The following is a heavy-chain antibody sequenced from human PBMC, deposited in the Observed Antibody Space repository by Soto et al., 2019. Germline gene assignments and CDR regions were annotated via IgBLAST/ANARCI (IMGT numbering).Heavy chain of an antibody. CDR2: IIPIFGTA. D-gene: IGHD6-6*01. CDR1: GGTFSSYA. V-gene: IGHV1-69*06. CDR3: ARGRSSFHNWFDP. Sequence: SVKVSCKASGGTFSSYAISWVRQAPGQGLEWMGGIIPIFGTANYAQKFQGRVTITADKSTSTAYMELSSLRSEDTAVYYCARGRSSFHNWFDPWGQGTLVTVSS. J-gene: IGHJ5*02.